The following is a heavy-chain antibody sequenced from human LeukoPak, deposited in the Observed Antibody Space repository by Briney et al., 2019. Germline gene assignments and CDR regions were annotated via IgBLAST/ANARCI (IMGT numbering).Heavy chain of an antibody. J-gene: IGHJ4*02. CDR1: GFSFTTYT. CDR3: ATSRQQPVRNFYY. CDR2: ISSSSTYI. D-gene: IGHD6-13*01. Sequence: GGSLRLSCAASGFSFTTYTMNWVRQAPGKGLEWVSSISSSSTYISHADSVKGRFTISRDNAKNSLYLQMNSLRGEDTAVYFCATSRQQPVRNFYYWGQGTLVTVSS. V-gene: IGHV3-21*01.